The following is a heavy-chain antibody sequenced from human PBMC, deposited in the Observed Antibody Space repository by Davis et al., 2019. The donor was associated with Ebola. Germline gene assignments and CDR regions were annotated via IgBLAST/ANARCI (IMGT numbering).Heavy chain of an antibody. D-gene: IGHD3-10*01. CDR3: ARVEADYFEPCYYMDV. Sequence: PGGSLRLSCAASGFTFSDYTMSWVRQAPGKGLEWVANIKHDGSEKYYVDSVKGRFTISRDNAKNSLYLQMNSLRAEDTAVYYCARVEADYFEPCYYMDVWGKGTTVTVSS. J-gene: IGHJ6*03. CDR2: IKHDGSEK. V-gene: IGHV3-7*01. CDR1: GFTFSDYT.